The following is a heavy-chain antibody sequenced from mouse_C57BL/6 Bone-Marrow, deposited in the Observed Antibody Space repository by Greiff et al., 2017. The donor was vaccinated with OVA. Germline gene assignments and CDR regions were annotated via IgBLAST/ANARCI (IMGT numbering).Heavy chain of an antibody. CDR2: IYPGGGYT. CDR3: ARSGGYFYAMDY. J-gene: IGHJ4*01. V-gene: IGHV1-63*01. Sequence: QVQLQQSGAELVRPGTSVKMSCKASGYTFTNYWIGWAKQRPGHGLEWIGDIYPGGGYTNYNEKFKGKATLTADKSSSTAYMQFSSMTSEDSAIYYGARSGGYFYAMDYWGQGTSVTVSS. CDR1: GYTFTNYW. D-gene: IGHD2-3*01.